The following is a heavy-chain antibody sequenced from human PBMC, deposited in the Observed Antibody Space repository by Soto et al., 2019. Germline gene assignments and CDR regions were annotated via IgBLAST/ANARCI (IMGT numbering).Heavy chain of an antibody. J-gene: IGHJ6*02. CDR1: GFTFSDYY. CDR2: ISSSSSYT. Sequence: GGSLRLSCAASGFTFSDYYMSWIRQAPGKGLEWVSYISSSSSYTNYADSVKGRFTISRDNAKNSLYLQMNSLRAEDTAVYYCARVRTGTMSSMDVWGQGTTVTVSS. V-gene: IGHV3-11*06. CDR3: ARVRTGTMSSMDV. D-gene: IGHD1-7*01.